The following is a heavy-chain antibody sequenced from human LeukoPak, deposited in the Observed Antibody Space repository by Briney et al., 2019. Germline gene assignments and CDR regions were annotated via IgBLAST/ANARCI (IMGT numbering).Heavy chain of an antibody. CDR1: GFTFSDYY. J-gene: IGHJ4*02. CDR3: ARSPHSSGWYVLGFDY. CDR2: ISSSGSTI. D-gene: IGHD6-19*01. Sequence: GGSLRLSCAASGFTFSDYYMSWIRQAPGKGLEWVSYISSSGSTIYYAGSVKGRFTISRDNAKNSLYLQMNSLRAEDTAVYYCARSPHSSGWYVLGFDYWGQGTLVTVSS. V-gene: IGHV3-11*01.